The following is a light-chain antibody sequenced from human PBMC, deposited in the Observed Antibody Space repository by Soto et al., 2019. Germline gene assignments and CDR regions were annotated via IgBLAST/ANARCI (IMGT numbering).Light chain of an antibody. CDR3: QQYNNWPPLT. V-gene: IGKV3-15*01. J-gene: IGKJ4*01. Sequence: EIVMTQSPATLSVSPRERATLACRATQSISSNLAWYQHRPCHAHRPLIYGASTRATGIPARFSGSGYGTEFTLTISSLQSEDCAVYYCQQYNNWPPLTFGGGTTVEIK. CDR1: QSISSN. CDR2: GAS.